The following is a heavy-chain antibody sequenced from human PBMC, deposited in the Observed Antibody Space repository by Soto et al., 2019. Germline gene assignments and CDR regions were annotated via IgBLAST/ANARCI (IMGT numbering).Heavy chain of an antibody. J-gene: IGHJ4*02. CDR3: ARDLSPYYYDSSGYHFYY. D-gene: IGHD3-22*01. V-gene: IGHV1-46*01. CDR2: INPSGGST. Sequence: ASVKVSCKASGYTFTSYYMHWVRQAPGQGLEWMGIINPSGGSTSDAQKFQGRVTMSRDTSTSTVYMELSSLRSEDTAVYYCARDLSPYYYDSSGYHFYYWGKGTLVTVSS. CDR1: GYTFTSYY.